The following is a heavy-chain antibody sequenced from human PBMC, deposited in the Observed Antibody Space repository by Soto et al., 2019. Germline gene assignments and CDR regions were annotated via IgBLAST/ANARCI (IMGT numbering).Heavy chain of an antibody. CDR3: ARGTYCSSTSCYWGMDV. J-gene: IGHJ6*02. D-gene: IGHD2-2*01. V-gene: IGHV4-34*01. Sequence: TLSLTCAVYGGSFSGYYWSWIRQPPGKGLEWIGEINHSGSTNYNPSLKSRVTISVDTSKNQFSLKLSSVTAADTAVYYCARGTYCSSTSCYWGMDVWGQGTTVTVSS. CDR2: INHSGST. CDR1: GGSFSGYY.